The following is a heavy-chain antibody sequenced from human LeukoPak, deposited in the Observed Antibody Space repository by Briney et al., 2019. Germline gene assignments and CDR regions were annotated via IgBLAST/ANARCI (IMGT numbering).Heavy chain of an antibody. CDR1: GGTFTSYG. CDR2: IIPIVGIL. D-gene: IGHD1-26*01. Sequence: SVEVSCKASGGTFTSYGINWVRQAPGLGLEWMGRIIPIVGILNYAQRFQGRVTITADNSTNIAYMELSSLRSEDTAVYYCARGGSYYFYNGMDVWGQGTTVTVSS. J-gene: IGHJ6*02. V-gene: IGHV1-69*04. CDR3: ARGGSYYFYNGMDV.